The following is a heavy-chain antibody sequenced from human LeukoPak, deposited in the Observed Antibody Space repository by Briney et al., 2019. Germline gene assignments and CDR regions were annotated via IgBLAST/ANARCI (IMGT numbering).Heavy chain of an antibody. V-gene: IGHV4-4*07. CDR1: GGSISSYH. D-gene: IGHD5-24*01. Sequence: SETLSLTCTVSGGSISSYHWSWIRQPAGKGLEWIGLIHASGSTNYNPSLKSRVTMSVDASKNQFSLNLGSVAAADTAVYYCARGSRDMATIFDYWGQGTLVTVSS. CDR2: IHASGST. J-gene: IGHJ4*02. CDR3: ARGSRDMATIFDY.